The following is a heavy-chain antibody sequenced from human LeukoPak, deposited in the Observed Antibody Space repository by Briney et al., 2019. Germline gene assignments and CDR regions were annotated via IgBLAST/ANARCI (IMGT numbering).Heavy chain of an antibody. V-gene: IGHV3-23*01. CDR3: AKDIAVAGYYFDY. CDR1: GFTFSSYA. CDR2: ISGSGGST. D-gene: IGHD6-19*01. Sequence: GGSLRLSCAASGFTFSSYAMSWVRQAPGKGLEWVSAISGSGGSTHYADSVKGRFTISRDNSKNTLYLQMNSLRAEDTAVYYCAKDIAVAGYYFDYWGQGTLVTVSS. J-gene: IGHJ4*02.